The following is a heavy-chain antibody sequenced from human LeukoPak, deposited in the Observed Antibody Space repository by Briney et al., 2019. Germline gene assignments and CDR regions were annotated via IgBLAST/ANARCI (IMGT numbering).Heavy chain of an antibody. CDR2: SSAYNGNT. J-gene: IGHJ5*02. D-gene: IGHD5-18*01. CDR3: AREGYSYGLNWFDP. CDR1: GCTFTSYG. V-gene: IGHV1-18*01. Sequence: AAVKVSCKASGCTFTSYGISWLRQAPGQGLEWMGWSSAYNGNTNYAQKLQARVTMTTDTSTSTAYMELRSLRSDDTAVSYCAREGYSYGLNWFDPWGQGTLVTVSS.